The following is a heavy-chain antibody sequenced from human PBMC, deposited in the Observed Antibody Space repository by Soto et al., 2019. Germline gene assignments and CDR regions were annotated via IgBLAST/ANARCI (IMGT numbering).Heavy chain of an antibody. CDR3: ARAPLGATLGCFDP. D-gene: IGHD1-26*01. Sequence: SVKVSCKASGGTFSSYAISWVRQAPGQGLEWMGGIIPIFGTADYAQKFQGRVTITADESTSTAYMELSSLRSEDTPVYYFARAPLGATLGCFDPRGQRTLVTVSS. V-gene: IGHV1-69*13. CDR1: GGTFSSYA. J-gene: IGHJ5*02. CDR2: IIPIFGTA.